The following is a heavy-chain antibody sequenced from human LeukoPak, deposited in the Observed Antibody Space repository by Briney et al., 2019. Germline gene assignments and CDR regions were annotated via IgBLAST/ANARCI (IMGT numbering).Heavy chain of an antibody. V-gene: IGHV4-4*02. J-gene: IGHJ3*02. D-gene: IGHD3-3*01. Sequence: PSETLSLTCAVSGGSISSSNWWSWVRQPPGKGLEWIGEIYHSGSTNYNPSLKSRVTISVDTSKNQFSLKLSSVTAADTAVYYCARLQPSDDFWSGYHHGAFDIWGQGTMVTVSS. CDR3: ARLQPSDDFWSGYHHGAFDI. CDR1: GGSISSSNW. CDR2: IYHSGST.